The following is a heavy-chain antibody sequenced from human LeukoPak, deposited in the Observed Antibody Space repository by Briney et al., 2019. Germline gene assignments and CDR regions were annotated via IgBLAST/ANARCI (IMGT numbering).Heavy chain of an antibody. CDR2: FNTGGNT. V-gene: IGHV4-61*02. D-gene: IGHD6-13*01. Sequence: SETLSLTCTVSGDSISSDNYYWSWIRQPAGTGLEYIGRFNTGGNTYYNPSLKSRVTISLDTSKNLLTLRLSSVTAADTAVYYCARANVAAAGCGYWGQGTLVTVSS. CDR1: GDSISSDNYY. J-gene: IGHJ4*02. CDR3: ARANVAAAGCGY.